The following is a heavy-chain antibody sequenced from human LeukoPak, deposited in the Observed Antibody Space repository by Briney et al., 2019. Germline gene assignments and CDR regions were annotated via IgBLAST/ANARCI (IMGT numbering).Heavy chain of an antibody. Sequence: YPGGSLRLSCAASGFTFSSYAMSWVRQAPGKGLEWVSAISGSGGSTYYADSVKGRFTISRDNSKNTLYLQMNSLRAEDTAVYYCARDAPGPAHYDILTGYYIAGVSHFDYWGQGTLVTVSS. V-gene: IGHV3-23*01. D-gene: IGHD3-9*01. CDR3: ARDAPGPAHYDILTGYYIAGVSHFDY. J-gene: IGHJ4*02. CDR1: GFTFSSYA. CDR2: ISGSGGST.